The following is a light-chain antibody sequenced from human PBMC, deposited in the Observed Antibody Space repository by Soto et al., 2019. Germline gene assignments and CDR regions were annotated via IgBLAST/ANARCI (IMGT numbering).Light chain of an antibody. CDR2: GAS. Sequence: EIVMTQSPATLSVSPGERATLSCRASQSVSSNLAWYQQKPGQAPRLLIYGASTRATGIPARYSGSGSGTEFTLTISSLQSEDFAFYYCQQYNNWAPRYTFGQGTKLEIK. J-gene: IGKJ2*01. V-gene: IGKV3-15*01. CDR3: QQYNNWAPRYT. CDR1: QSVSSN.